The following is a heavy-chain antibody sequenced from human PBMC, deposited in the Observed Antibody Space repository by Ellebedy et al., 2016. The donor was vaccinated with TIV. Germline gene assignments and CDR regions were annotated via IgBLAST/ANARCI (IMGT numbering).Heavy chain of an antibody. CDR3: SRGIINPGAFDI. J-gene: IGHJ3*02. CDR2: IHSGGDT. CDR1: GISVTNNH. V-gene: IGHV3-53*01. Sequence: GESLKISCAASGISVTNNHMSWVRQAPGKGLEWVSGIHSGGDTFYTDSLKGRFTISRDNSKNTLFLQMNSLRVEDTAVYYCSRGIINPGAFDIWGQGTMVAVSS. D-gene: IGHD2-21*01.